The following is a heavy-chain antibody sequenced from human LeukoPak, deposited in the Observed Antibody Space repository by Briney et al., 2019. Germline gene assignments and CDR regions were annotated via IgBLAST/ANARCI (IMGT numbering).Heavy chain of an antibody. D-gene: IGHD1-7*01. CDR1: GGSFSNHY. Sequence: SETLSLTCTLSGGSFSNHYWSWIRQPPGKGLEWNGYIYHTGSTNYNPSLKSRVTISVDTSKNQFSLKLSSVTAADTAVYYCARGNYVDWFDPWGQGTQVTVSS. V-gene: IGHV4-59*11. J-gene: IGHJ5*02. CDR2: IYHTGST. CDR3: ARGNYVDWFDP.